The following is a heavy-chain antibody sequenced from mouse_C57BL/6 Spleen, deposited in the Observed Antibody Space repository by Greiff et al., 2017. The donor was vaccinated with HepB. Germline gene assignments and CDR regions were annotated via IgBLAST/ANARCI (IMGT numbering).Heavy chain of an antibody. CDR2: IHPNSGST. V-gene: IGHV1-64*01. D-gene: IGHD2-2*01. Sequence: QVQLQQPGAELVKPGASVKLSCKASGYTFTSYWMHWVKQRPGQGLEWIGMIHPNSGSTNYNEKFKSKATLTVDKSSSTAYMQLSSLTSEDSAVYYCARDNDGYDLDYWGQGTTLTVSS. CDR1: GYTFTSYW. J-gene: IGHJ2*01. CDR3: ARDNDGYDLDY.